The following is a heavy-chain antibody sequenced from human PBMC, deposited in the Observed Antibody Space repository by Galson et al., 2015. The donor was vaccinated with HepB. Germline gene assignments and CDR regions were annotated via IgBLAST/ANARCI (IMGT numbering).Heavy chain of an antibody. CDR1: GFTFSSYG. D-gene: IGHD2-2*02. CDR2: IWYDGSNK. CDR3: ARDGRCSSTSCYIRNYMDV. J-gene: IGHJ6*03. Sequence: SLRLSCAASGFTFSSYGMHWVRQAPGKGLEWVAVIWYDGSNKYYADSVKGRFTISRDNSKNTLYLQMNSLRAEDTAVYYCARDGRCSSTSCYIRNYMDVWGKGTTVTVSS. V-gene: IGHV3-33*01.